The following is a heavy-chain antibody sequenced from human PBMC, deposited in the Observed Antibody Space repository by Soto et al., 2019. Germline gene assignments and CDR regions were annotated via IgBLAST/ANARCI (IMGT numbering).Heavy chain of an antibody. CDR1: GFTFSSSC. V-gene: IGHV3-33*01. J-gene: IGHJ4*02. CDR3: ARDYTLCGVVGPTDY. CDR2: IWYDGSNK. D-gene: IGHD3-3*01. Sequence: QVQLVESGGGLVQPGRSLRLSCAASGFTFSSSCMHWVRQAPGKGLEWVAVIWYDGSNKYYADSVKGRFTISRDNSKNTLYLQMNSLRAEDTAVYYWARDYTLCGVVGPTDYWGQGTLVTVSS.